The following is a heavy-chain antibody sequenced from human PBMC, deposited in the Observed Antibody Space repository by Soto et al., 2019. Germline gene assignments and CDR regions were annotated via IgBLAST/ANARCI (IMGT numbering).Heavy chain of an antibody. J-gene: IGHJ4*02. CDR2: ISGSGSST. Sequence: EAQVLESGGDLVQPGGSLRLSCAASEFTFGSYAMTWVRQAPGKGLEWVSTISGSGSSTNYADSVKGRFTISRDNSKNTLYLQMSSLRAEDTAVYYCARQASFSIVGALHWGQGTLVTVSS. V-gene: IGHV3-23*01. D-gene: IGHD1-26*01. CDR1: EFTFGSYA. CDR3: ARQASFSIVGALH.